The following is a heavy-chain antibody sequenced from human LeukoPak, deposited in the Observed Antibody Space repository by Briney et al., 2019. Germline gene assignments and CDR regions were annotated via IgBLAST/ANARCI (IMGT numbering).Heavy chain of an antibody. CDR3: ARDRHYGSGSSYYFDY. CDR1: GFTFSSYG. D-gene: IGHD3-10*01. J-gene: IGHJ4*02. Sequence: PGRSLRLSCAASGFTFSSYGMHWVRQAPGKGLEWVAVIWYDGSNKYYADSVKGRFTISRDNSKNTLYLQMNSLRAEDTAAYYCARDRHYGSGSSYYFDYWGQGTLVTVSS. V-gene: IGHV3-33*01. CDR2: IWYDGSNK.